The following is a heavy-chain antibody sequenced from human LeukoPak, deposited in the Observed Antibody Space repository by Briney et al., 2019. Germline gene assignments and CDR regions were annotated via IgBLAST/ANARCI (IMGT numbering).Heavy chain of an antibody. V-gene: IGHV1-2*02. D-gene: IGHD6-13*01. CDR1: GYTFTGYY. J-gene: IGHJ4*02. CDR3: ARDREWRSSPTGEFDY. Sequence: GASVKVSCKASGYTFTGYYMHWVRQAPGQGLEWMGWTNPNSGGTNYAQKFQGRVTMTRDTSISTAYMELSRLRSDDTAVYYCARDREWRSSPTGEFDYWGQGTLVTVSS. CDR2: TNPNSGGT.